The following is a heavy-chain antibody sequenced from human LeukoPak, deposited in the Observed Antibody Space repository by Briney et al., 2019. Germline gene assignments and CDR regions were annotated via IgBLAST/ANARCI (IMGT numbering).Heavy chain of an antibody. CDR3: ATGHHCTNGVCYLYFDY. CDR1: GYTLTELS. CDR2: FDPEDSET. V-gene: IGHV1-24*01. J-gene: IGHJ4*02. Sequence: ASVKVSCKVSGYTLTELSMHWVRQAPGKGLEWMGGFDPEDSETIYAQKFQGRVTMTEDTSTDTAYMELSSLRSEDTAVYYCATGHHCTNGVCYLYFDYWGQGTLVTVSS. D-gene: IGHD2-8*01.